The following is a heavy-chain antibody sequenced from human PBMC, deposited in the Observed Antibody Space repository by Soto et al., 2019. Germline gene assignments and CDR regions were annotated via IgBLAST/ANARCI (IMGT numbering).Heavy chain of an antibody. V-gene: IGHV4-59*11. D-gene: IGHD2-2*01. CDR2: IYYSGST. Sequence: SETLSLTCTVSGGSINSHYWSWIRQPPGKGLEWLGYIYYSGSTYYNPSLKSRVTISLDTSKNQFSLKLSSVTAADTAVYYCARFRHIVVVIAGRPQNWFDLWGQGTLVTRSS. CDR1: GGSINSHY. CDR3: ARFRHIVVVIAGRPQNWFDL. J-gene: IGHJ5*02.